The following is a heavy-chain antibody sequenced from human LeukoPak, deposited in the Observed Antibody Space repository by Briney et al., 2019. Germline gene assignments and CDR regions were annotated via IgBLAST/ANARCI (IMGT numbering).Heavy chain of an antibody. CDR2: IYYSGST. Sequence: SETLSLTCTVSGGSISSSSYYWGWIRQPPGKGLEWIGSIYYSGSTYYNPSLKSRVTISVDKSKNQFSLKLSSVTAADTAVYYCARTQYGDRYNWFDPWGQGTLVTVSS. D-gene: IGHD4-17*01. CDR1: GGSISSSSYY. CDR3: ARTQYGDRYNWFDP. J-gene: IGHJ5*02. V-gene: IGHV4-39*07.